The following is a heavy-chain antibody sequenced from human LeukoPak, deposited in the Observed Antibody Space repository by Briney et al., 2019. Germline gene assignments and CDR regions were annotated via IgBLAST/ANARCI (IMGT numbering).Heavy chain of an antibody. CDR3: AELGITMIGGV. Sequence: GGSLRLSCAASGFTLSSNWMSWVRQAPGKGLEWVSYISSSGSTIYYADSVKGRFTISRDNAKNSLYLQMNSLRAEDTAVYYCAELGITMIGGVWGKGTTVTISS. J-gene: IGHJ6*04. D-gene: IGHD3-10*02. V-gene: IGHV3-48*04. CDR1: GFTLSSNW. CDR2: ISSSGSTI.